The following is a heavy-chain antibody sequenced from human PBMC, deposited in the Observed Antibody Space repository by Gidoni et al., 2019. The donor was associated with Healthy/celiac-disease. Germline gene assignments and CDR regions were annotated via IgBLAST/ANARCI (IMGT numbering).Heavy chain of an antibody. J-gene: IGHJ4*02. CDR3: ARDGGYCSSTSCYTLFDY. D-gene: IGHD2-2*02. V-gene: IGHV3-30-3*01. CDR2: ISYDGSNK. CDR1: AFTFSSYA. Sequence: QVQLVESGRGVVQPGRSLRRSCAASAFTFSSYAMHWVRQAPGKGLEWVAVISYDGSNKYYADSVKGRFTISRDNSKNTLYLQRNSLRAEDTAVYYCARDGGYCSSTSCYTLFDYWGQGTLVTVSS.